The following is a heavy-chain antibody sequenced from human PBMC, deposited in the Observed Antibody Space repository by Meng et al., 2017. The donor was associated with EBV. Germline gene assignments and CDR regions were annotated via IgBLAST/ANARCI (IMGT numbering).Heavy chain of an antibody. J-gene: IGHJ4*02. V-gene: IGHV3-30-3*01. CDR2: ISYDGSNK. Sequence: QGRLGESGGGVVQPGMSLRLSCAASGFTFSSYAMHWVRQAPGKGLEWVAVISYDGSNKYYADSVKGRFTISRDNSKNTLYLQMNSLRAEDTAVYYCARDPDSSGWYYFDYWGQGTLVTVSS. CDR1: GFTFSSYA. D-gene: IGHD6-19*01. CDR3: ARDPDSSGWYYFDY.